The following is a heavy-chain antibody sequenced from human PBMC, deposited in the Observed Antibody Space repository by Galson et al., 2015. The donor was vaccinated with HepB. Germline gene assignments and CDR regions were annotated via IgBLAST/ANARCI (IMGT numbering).Heavy chain of an antibody. Sequence: SLRLSCAASGFVFTTYMSWVRQTPGKGLEWVSVIYTGGSKFYADSVKGRFTISRDNSKNTVYLQLNSLRAEDTAVYYCARDLGRVFDVWGQGTTVTVPS. J-gene: IGHJ3*01. CDR3: ARDLGRVFDV. CDR1: GFVFTTY. CDR2: IYTGGSK. V-gene: IGHV3-53*01.